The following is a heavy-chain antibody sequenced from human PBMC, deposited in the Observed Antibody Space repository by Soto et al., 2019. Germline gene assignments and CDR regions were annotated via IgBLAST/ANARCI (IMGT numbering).Heavy chain of an antibody. D-gene: IGHD6-19*01. CDR2: ISYDGSNK. CDR3: VKDGSSGWPYYYGMDV. V-gene: IGHV3-30*18. CDR1: GFTFSGYG. Sequence: LRLSCAASGFTFSGYGMHWVRQAPGKGLEWVAVISYDGSNKYYADSVKGRFSISRDNFKNTLYLQMSSLRAEDTAVYYCVKDGSSGWPYYYGMDVWGQGTTVTVSS. J-gene: IGHJ6*02.